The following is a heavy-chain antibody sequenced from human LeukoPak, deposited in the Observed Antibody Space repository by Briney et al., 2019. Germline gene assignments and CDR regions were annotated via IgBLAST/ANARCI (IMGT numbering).Heavy chain of an antibody. CDR2: IWYDGSNR. D-gene: IGHD6-19*01. CDR1: GFTFSNYG. Sequence: GGSLRLSCAASGFTFSNYGMHWVRQAPGKGLEWVAVIWYDGSNRYYADSVKGRFTISRDNSKNTLYLQMNSLRAEDTAVYYCAKDIQEYSSGWYVDYWGQGILVTVSS. J-gene: IGHJ4*02. CDR3: AKDIQEYSSGWYVDY. V-gene: IGHV3-33*06.